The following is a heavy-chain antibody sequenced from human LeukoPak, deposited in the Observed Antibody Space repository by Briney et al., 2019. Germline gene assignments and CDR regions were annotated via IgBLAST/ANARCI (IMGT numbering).Heavy chain of an antibody. J-gene: IGHJ4*02. D-gene: IGHD6-13*01. CDR1: GGSFSGYY. Sequence: SETLSLTCAVYGGSFSGYYWSWIRQPPGKGLEWIGEINHSGSTNYNPSLKSRVTISVDTSKNQFSLKLSSVTAADTAVYYCARRRRGIAAAGFDYWGQGTLVTVSS. CDR2: INHSGST. CDR3: ARRRRGIAAAGFDY. V-gene: IGHV4-34*01.